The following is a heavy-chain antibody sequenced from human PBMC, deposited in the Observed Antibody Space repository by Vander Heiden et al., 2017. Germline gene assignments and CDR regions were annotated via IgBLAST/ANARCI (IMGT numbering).Heavy chain of an antibody. V-gene: IGHV3-9*01. Sequence: EVQLVESGGGLVQPGRSLRLSCAASGFTFDDYAMHWVRQAPGKGLEWVSGISWNSGSIGYADSVKGRFTISRDNAKNSLYLQMNSLRAEDTALYYCAKLSGGDPTNDYWGQGTLVTVSS. CDR3: AKLSGGDPTNDY. CDR1: GFTFDDYA. D-gene: IGHD4-17*01. CDR2: ISWNSGSI. J-gene: IGHJ4*02.